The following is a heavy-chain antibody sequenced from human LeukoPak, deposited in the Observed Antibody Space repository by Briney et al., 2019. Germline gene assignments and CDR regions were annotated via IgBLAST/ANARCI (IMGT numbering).Heavy chain of an antibody. V-gene: IGHV3-48*04. CDR1: GFTFSVYS. J-gene: IGHJ6*02. CDR3: ARDRGSSWSYYYYGMDV. CDR2: ISSSGSTI. Sequence: PGGSLRLSCVASGFTFSVYSMTWVRQAPGKGLEWVSYISSSGSTIYYADSVKGRFTISRDNAKNSLYLQMNSLRAEDTAVYYCARDRGSSWSYYYYGMDVWGQGTTVTVSS. D-gene: IGHD6-13*01.